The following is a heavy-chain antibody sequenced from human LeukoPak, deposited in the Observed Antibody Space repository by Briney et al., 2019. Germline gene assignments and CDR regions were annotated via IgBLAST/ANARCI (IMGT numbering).Heavy chain of an antibody. CDR1: GYSISSGYY. D-gene: IGHD3-10*01. J-gene: IGHJ4*02. Sequence: PSETLSLTCTVSGYSISSGYYWDWIRQPAGKGLEWIGRIYTSGSTNYSPSLKSRVTMSVDTSKNQFSLKLSSVTAADTPVYYCVRDAYYYGSGAYYFDYWGQGTLVTVSS. V-gene: IGHV4-4*07. CDR3: VRDAYYYGSGAYYFDY. CDR2: IYTSGST.